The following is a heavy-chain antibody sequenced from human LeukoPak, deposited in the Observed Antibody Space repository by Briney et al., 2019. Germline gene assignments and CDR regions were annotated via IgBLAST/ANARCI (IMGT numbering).Heavy chain of an antibody. CDR2: IYSGGST. D-gene: IGHD1-14*01. V-gene: IGHV3-53*01. CDR3: AKSTRRTLGGDFDY. J-gene: IGHJ4*02. Sequence: HAGGSLRLSCAASGFTVSSNYMSWVRQAPGKGLEWVSVIYSGGSTNYADSVKGRFTISRDDSKNTLYLQMNSLRAEDTAVYYCAKSTRRTLGGDFDYWGQGTLVTVSS. CDR1: GFTVSSNY.